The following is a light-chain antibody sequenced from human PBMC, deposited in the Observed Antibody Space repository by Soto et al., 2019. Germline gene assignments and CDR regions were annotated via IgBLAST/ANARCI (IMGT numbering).Light chain of an antibody. CDR3: CSYTGSSTFVV. Sequence: QSALTQPASVSGSPGQSITISCTGTSSDVGSCDLVSWYLQHPGNAPKLMIYEVSKRPSGVSNRFSGSKSGNTASLTISGLQAEDEADYYCCSYTGSSTFVVFGGGTKLTVL. J-gene: IGLJ2*01. CDR2: EVS. V-gene: IGLV2-23*02. CDR1: SSDVGSCDL.